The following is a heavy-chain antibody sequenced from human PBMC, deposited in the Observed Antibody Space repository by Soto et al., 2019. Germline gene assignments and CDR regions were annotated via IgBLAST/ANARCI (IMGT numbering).Heavy chain of an antibody. D-gene: IGHD4-4*01. CDR2: IKHDGSVQ. CDR3: ARATYSNAWYRFDL. CDR1: GFTFSGYW. V-gene: IGHV3-7*03. Sequence: GGSLRLSCEASGFTFSGYWMSWVRQAPGKGLGWVADIKHDGSVQYYVDSVKGRFTISRDNAKKLLFLQMNGLRAEDTALYYCARATYSNAWYRFDLWGQGTLVTVXS. J-gene: IGHJ4*02.